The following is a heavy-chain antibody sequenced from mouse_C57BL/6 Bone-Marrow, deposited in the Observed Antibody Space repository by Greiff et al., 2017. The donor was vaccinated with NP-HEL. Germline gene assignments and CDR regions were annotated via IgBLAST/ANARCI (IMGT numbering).Heavy chain of an antibody. CDR2: IDPSDSYT. Sequence: VQLQQPGAELVRPGPSVKLSCKASGYTFTSYWMHWVKQRPGQGLEWIGVIDPSDSYTNYNQKFKGKATLTVDTSSSTAYMQLSSLTSEDSAVYYCARDYGSRGFAYWGQGTLVTVSA. CDR3: ARDYGSRGFAY. D-gene: IGHD1-1*01. CDR1: GYTFTSYW. V-gene: IGHV1-59*01. J-gene: IGHJ3*01.